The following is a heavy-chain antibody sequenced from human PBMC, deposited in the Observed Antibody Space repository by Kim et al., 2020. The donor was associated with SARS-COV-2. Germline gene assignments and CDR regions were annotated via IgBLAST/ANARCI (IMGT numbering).Heavy chain of an antibody. Sequence: GGSLRLSCSASGFTFSTYAMHWVRQAPGKGLEYVSGISDNGGNIYYANSVKDRFTISRDNSKNTLYLQMSSLREEDTAVYYCVKEWTSGWYGFDYWGQGTLVTVSS. V-gene: IGHV3-64D*06. J-gene: IGHJ4*02. CDR3: VKEWTSGWYGFDY. CDR2: ISDNGGNI. CDR1: GFTFSTYA. D-gene: IGHD6-19*01.